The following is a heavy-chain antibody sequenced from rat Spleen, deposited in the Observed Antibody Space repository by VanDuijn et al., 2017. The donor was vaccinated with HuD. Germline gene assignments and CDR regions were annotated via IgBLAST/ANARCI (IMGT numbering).Heavy chain of an antibody. CDR1: GFTFSNYW. CDR2: INIDGDST. CDR3: ARQDYGYNYDY. Sequence: EVQLVGAGGGLVQPGRSLKLSCVVSGFTFSNYWMYWFRQAPGKGLEWVSSINIDGDSTYYPDSVKGRFTISRDNAENTVYLQINSLRSEDTATYYCARQDYGYNYDYWGQGVMVTVSS. V-gene: IGHV5-58*01. J-gene: IGHJ2*01. D-gene: IGHD1-9*01.